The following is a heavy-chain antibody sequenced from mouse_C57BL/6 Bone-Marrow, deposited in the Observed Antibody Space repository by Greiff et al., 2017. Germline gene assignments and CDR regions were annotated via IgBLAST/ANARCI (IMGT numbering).Heavy chain of an antibody. V-gene: IGHV1-15*01. J-gene: IGHJ1*03. Sequence: VQLQQSGAELVRPGASVTLSCKASGYTFTDYEMHWVKQTPVHGLEWIGAIDPETGGPADKSSSTAYMELRSLTSEDSAVYYCTRYYYGWYFDVWGTGTTVTVSS. D-gene: IGHD2-1*01. CDR2: IDPETGG. CDR3: TRYYYGWYFDV. CDR1: GYTFTDYE.